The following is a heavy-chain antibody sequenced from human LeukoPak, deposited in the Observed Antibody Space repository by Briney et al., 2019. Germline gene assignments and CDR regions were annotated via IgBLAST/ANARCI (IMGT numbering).Heavy chain of an antibody. CDR1: GFTFSDYY. CDR2: ISSSGSTI. Sequence: TPGGSLRLSCAASGFTFSDYYMSWIRQAPGKGLEWVSYISSSGSTIYYADSVKGRFTISRDNAKNSLYLRMNSLRAEDTAMYYCARERSGYCSDGSCYDFDYWGQGTLVTVSS. D-gene: IGHD2-15*01. J-gene: IGHJ4*02. V-gene: IGHV3-11*04. CDR3: ARERSGYCSDGSCYDFDY.